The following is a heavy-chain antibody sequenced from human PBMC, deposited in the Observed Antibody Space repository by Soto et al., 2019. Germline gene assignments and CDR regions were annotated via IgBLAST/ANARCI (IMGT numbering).Heavy chain of an antibody. J-gene: IGHJ4*02. Sequence: EVQLLESGGDLIQPGGSLRLSWVASGINVGNRAMSWVRQAPGEGLEWVSTITDSGGDATYADSVRGRFAISRDNSKKTLYLQMSSLTAEDSAIYYCARGSTDSYPGSRIFDFWGRGTLVTVSS. CDR1: GINVGNRA. CDR3: ARGSTDSYPGSRIFDF. V-gene: IGHV3-23*01. D-gene: IGHD3-10*01. CDR2: ITDSGGDA.